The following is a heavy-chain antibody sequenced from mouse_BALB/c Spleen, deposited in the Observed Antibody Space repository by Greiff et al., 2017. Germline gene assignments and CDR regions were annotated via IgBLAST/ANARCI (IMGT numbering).Heavy chain of an antibody. CDR3: ARIYYGNYDAMDY. D-gene: IGHD2-1*01. J-gene: IGHJ4*01. Sequence: EVKLLESGPELVKPGASVKIPCKASGYTFTDYNMDWVKQSHGKSLEWIGDINPNNGGTIYNQKFKGKATLTVDKSSSTAYMELRSLTSEDTAVYYCARIYYGNYDAMDYWGQGTSVTVSS. CDR2: INPNNGGT. CDR1: GYTFTDYN. V-gene: IGHV1-18*01.